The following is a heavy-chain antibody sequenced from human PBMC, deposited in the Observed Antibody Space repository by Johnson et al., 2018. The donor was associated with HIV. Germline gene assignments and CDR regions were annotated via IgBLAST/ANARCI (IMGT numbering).Heavy chain of an antibody. CDR1: GFTFNSYW. D-gene: IGHD3-16*02. J-gene: IGHJ3*02. Sequence: VQLVESGGGLVQPGGSLRLSCAASGFTFNSYWMHWVRLAPGKGLVWVSRINSDGSNTLYADSVKGRFTISRDNAKNTLYLQMNSLRAEDTAVYYCARDKRRCDYVWGSYRSYDAFDIWGQGTMVTVSS. CDR3: ARDKRRCDYVWGSYRSYDAFDI. CDR2: INSDGSNT. V-gene: IGHV3-74*01.